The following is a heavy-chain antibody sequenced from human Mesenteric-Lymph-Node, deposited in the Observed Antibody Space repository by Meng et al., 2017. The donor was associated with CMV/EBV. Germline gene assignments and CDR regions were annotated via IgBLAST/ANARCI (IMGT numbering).Heavy chain of an antibody. CDR1: GGSISSSGYY. D-gene: IGHD3-3*01. J-gene: IGHJ6*02. V-gene: IGHV4-39*07. CDR3: ARDTIFGVVTERGSSYYYGMDV. Sequence: LRLSCTVSGGSISSSGYYWGWIRQPPGKGLEWIGSIYYSGSTYYNPSLKSRVTISVDTSKNQFSLKLNSVTPEDTAVYYCARDTIFGVVTERGSSYYYGMDVWGQGTTVTVSS. CDR2: IYYSGST.